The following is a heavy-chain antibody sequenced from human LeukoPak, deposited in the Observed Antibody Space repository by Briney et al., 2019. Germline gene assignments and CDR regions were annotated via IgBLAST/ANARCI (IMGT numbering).Heavy chain of an antibody. CDR1: GGSISSYY. CDR2: IYYSGST. J-gene: IGHJ4*02. Sequence: PETLSLTCTVSGGSISSYYWSWIRQPPGKGLEWIGYIYYSGSTNYNPSLKSRVTISVDTSKNQFSLKLSSVTAADTAVYYCARDRGPSGYDYFDYWGQGTLVTVSS. CDR3: ARDRGPSGYDYFDY. V-gene: IGHV4-59*01. D-gene: IGHD5-12*01.